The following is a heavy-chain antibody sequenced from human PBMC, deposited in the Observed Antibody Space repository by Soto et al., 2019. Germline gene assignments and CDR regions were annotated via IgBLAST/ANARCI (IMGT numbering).Heavy chain of an antibody. CDR3: EAEMTFGKLSVV. V-gene: IGHV1-69*01. CDR1: GDTDTNYV. CDR2: IFPKFGTT. Sequence: QVQLVQSGAEVKKPGSSVKVSCKASGDTDTNYVISWVRQAPGQGGEWMGGIFPKFGTTYSAQKLQDRLTITADESTSTVYMQLSSLRLYDTAVYYCEAEMTFGKLSVVWGQGTTVTVSS. D-gene: IGHD3-16*02. J-gene: IGHJ6*02.